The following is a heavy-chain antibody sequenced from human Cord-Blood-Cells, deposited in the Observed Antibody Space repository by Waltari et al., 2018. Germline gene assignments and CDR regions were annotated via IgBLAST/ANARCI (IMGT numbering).Heavy chain of an antibody. J-gene: IGHJ4*02. CDR1: GFTVSSNY. Sequence: EVQLVESGGGLIQPGGSLRLSCADSGFTVSSNYMSWVRQAPGKGLEWVSGIYSGGSTYYADSVKGRFTISRDNSKNTLYLQMNSLRAEDTAVYYCARGGHNPLGIAAPFDYWGQGTLVTVSS. CDR3: ARGGHNPLGIAAPFDY. V-gene: IGHV3-53*01. D-gene: IGHD6-13*01. CDR2: IYSGGST.